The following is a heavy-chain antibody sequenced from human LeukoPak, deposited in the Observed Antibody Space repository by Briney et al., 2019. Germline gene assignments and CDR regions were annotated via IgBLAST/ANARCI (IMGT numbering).Heavy chain of an antibody. D-gene: IGHD1/OR15-1a*01. CDR1: GFTFGDYA. Sequence: GGSLRLSCTASGFTFGDYAMSWFRQAPARGLEWAGFIRKNAYGGTTEYAAAVKGRFTISRDVSESSLYLQMNSLRTEDTAVYYCGRIAINANNGMDVWGQGTTVTVSS. V-gene: IGHV3-49*03. CDR2: IRKNAYGGTT. J-gene: IGHJ6*02. CDR3: GRIAINANNGMDV.